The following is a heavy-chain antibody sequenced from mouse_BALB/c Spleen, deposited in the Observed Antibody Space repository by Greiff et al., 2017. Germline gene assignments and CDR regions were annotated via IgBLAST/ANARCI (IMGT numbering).Heavy chain of an antibody. D-gene: IGHD2-3*01. CDR2: ISSGGSYT. CDR1: GFTFSSYA. V-gene: IGHV5-9-4*01. CDR3: ARDYDGYYGDY. J-gene: IGHJ4*01. Sequence: EVMLVESGGGLVKPGGSLKLSCAASGFTFSSYAMSWVRQSPEKRLEWVAEISSGGSYTYYPDTVTGRFTISRDNAKNTLYLEMSSLRSEDTAMYYCARDYDGYYGDYWGQGTSVTVSS.